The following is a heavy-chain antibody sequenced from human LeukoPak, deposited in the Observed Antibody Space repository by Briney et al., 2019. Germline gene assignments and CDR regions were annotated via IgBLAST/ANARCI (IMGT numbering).Heavy chain of an antibody. V-gene: IGHV3-74*03. CDR2: IDSDGYST. D-gene: IGHD3-10*01. J-gene: IGHJ3*02. CDR1: GVTFSSYW. Sequence: GGSLRLSCAASGVTFSSYWMHWVRQDPGKGLVWVSRIDSDGYSTKYADSVSGRFTISRDNAKNTLYLQMNSLRAEDTAVYYCARSPPGESAFDIWGQGTMVTVSS. CDR3: ARSPPGESAFDI.